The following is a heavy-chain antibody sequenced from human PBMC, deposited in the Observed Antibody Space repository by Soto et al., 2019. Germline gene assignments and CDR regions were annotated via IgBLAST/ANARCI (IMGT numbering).Heavy chain of an antibody. CDR2: ISGSGGST. CDR3: AKDRHEYIFEY. J-gene: IGHJ4*02. D-gene: IGHD5-18*01. CDR1: GFRFSIYT. Sequence: GSLRGSCVASGFRFSIYTKSWVRQAPGKGLEWVSAISGSGGSTYYADSVKGRFTISRDNSKNTLYLQMNSLRAEDTAVYYCAKDRHEYIFEYWAQGSAFPVS. V-gene: IGHV3-23*01.